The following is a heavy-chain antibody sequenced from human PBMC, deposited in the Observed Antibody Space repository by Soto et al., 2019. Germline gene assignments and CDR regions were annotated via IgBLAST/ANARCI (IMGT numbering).Heavy chain of an antibody. CDR3: ARDPDLNYDFWSGYYTRQGADSYY. J-gene: IGHJ4*02. CDR2: ISSSSSYI. Sequence: EVQLVESGGGLVKPGGSLRLSCAASGFTFSSYSMNWVRQAPGKGLEWVSSISSSSSYIYYADSVKGRFTISRDNAKNSLYLQMNSLRAEDTAVYYCARDPDLNYDFWSGYYTRQGADSYYWGQGTLVTVSS. D-gene: IGHD3-3*01. V-gene: IGHV3-21*01. CDR1: GFTFSSYS.